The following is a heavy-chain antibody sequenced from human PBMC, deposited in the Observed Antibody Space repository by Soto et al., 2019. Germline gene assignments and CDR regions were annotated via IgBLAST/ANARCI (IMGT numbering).Heavy chain of an antibody. Sequence: GGSLRLSCAASGFTFSSYGMHWVRQAPGKGLEWVAVISYDGSNKYYADSVKGRFTISRDNSKNTLYLQMNSLRAEDTAVYYCAKDRVGSSSILVGMEVWGQGTTVTVSS. CDR1: GFTFSSYG. J-gene: IGHJ6*02. V-gene: IGHV3-30*18. CDR3: AKDRVGSSSILVGMEV. D-gene: IGHD6-6*01. CDR2: ISYDGSNK.